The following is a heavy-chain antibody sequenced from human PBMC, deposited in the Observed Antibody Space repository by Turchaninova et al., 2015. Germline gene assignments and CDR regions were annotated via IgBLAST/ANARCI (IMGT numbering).Heavy chain of an antibody. CDR3: GRAGEGDRGDYGDF. CDR1: GFAFDDYA. CDR2: IRSKAFGRTT. J-gene: IGHJ4*02. D-gene: IGHD3-16*01. Sequence: EVQLVESGGGLVQPGRSLTLSCATSGFAFDDYAMSWARQAPGMGLEWVGLIRSKAFGRTTEYAASVRGRFTDSTDDSEGTAYLDMNSLRTEDSADYYSGRAGEGDRGDYGDFGDQGTLVTVS. V-gene: IGHV3-49*04.